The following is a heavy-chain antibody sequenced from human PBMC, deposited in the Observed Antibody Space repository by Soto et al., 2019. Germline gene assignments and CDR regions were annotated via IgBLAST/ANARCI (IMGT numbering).Heavy chain of an antibody. CDR2: IWYDGSNK. CDR1: GFTFSSYG. CDR3: ARDLDIVATIKYYYGMDV. J-gene: IGHJ6*02. V-gene: IGHV3-33*01. Sequence: GGSLRLSCAASGFTFSSYGMHWVRQAPGKGLEWVAVIWYDGSNKYYADSVKGRFTISRDNSKNTLYLQMNSLRAEDTAVYYCARDLDIVATIKYYYGMDVWGQGTTVTVSS. D-gene: IGHD5-12*01.